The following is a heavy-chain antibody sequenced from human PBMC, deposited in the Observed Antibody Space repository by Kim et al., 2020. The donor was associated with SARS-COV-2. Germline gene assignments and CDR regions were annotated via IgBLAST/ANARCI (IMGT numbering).Heavy chain of an antibody. CDR3: EASDY. CDR2: ISASGVRT. V-gene: IGHV3-23*01. Sequence: ISASGVRTHYAESVKGRFTISRDNSKSTLFLQMNSLRAEDTAVYYCEASDYWGQGSLVTVSS. J-gene: IGHJ4*02.